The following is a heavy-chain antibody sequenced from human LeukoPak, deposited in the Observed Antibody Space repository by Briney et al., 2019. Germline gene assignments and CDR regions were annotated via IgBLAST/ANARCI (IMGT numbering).Heavy chain of an antibody. CDR2: INHSGST. CDR3: ARGGLIYFDY. J-gene: IGHJ4*02. Sequence: SETLCLTCAVYGGSFSGYYWSWIRQPPGEGLEWIGEINHSGSTNYNPSLKSRVTISVDTSKNQFSLKLSSVTAADTAVYYCARGGLIYFDYWGQGTLVTVSS. V-gene: IGHV4-34*01. D-gene: IGHD2-8*01. CDR1: GGSFSGYY.